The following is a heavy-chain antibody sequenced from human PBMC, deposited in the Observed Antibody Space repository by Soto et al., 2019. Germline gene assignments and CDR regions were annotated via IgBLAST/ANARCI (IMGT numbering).Heavy chain of an antibody. D-gene: IGHD3-22*01. CDR3: ARDESSGYYTHYYYYGMDV. Sequence: SVKCSCKASGGTFSSYAISWVRQAPGQGLEWMGGIIPIFGTANYAQKFQGRVTITADESTSTAYMELSSLRSEDTAVYYCARDESSGYYTHYYYYGMDVWGQGTTVTVSS. CDR2: IIPIFGTA. J-gene: IGHJ6*02. CDR1: GGTFSSYA. V-gene: IGHV1-69*13.